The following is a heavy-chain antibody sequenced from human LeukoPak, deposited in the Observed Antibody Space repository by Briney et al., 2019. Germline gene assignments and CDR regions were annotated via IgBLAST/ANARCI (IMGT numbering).Heavy chain of an antibody. J-gene: IGHJ4*02. CDR2: IKQDGSEK. CDR3: AKDIRHYVWGSYRYYFDY. Sequence: PGGSLRLSCAASGFTFSSYWMSWVRQAPGKGLEWVANIKQDGSEKYYVDSVKGRFTISRDNAKNSLYLQMNSLRAEDTALYYCAKDIRHYVWGSYRYYFDYWGQGTLVTVSS. D-gene: IGHD3-16*02. V-gene: IGHV3-7*03. CDR1: GFTFSSYW.